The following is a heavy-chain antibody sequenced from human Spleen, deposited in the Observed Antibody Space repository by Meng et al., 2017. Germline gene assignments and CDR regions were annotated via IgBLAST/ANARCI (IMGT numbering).Heavy chain of an antibody. V-gene: IGHV3-23*01. J-gene: IGHJ5*02. CDR2: ISGSGGNT. Sequence: GGSLRLSCAASGFTFSRHGMHWVRQAPGKGLEWVSVISGSGGNTYYADSVKGRFTISRDNSKNTLYLQMNSLRAEDTAVYYCAKEERYSSGWYDPWGQGTLVTVSS. CDR1: GFTFSRHG. CDR3: AKEERYSSGWYDP. D-gene: IGHD6-19*01.